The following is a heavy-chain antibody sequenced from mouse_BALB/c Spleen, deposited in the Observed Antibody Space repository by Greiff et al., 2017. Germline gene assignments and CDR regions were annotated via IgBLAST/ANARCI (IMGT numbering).Heavy chain of an antibody. CDR3: ARALLRAWFAY. CDR1: GFTFSSYG. CDR2: ISSGGSYT. J-gene: IGHJ3*01. D-gene: IGHD1-2*01. Sequence: DVKLVESGGDLVKPGGSLKLSCAASGFTFSSYGMSWVRQTPDKRLEWVATISSGGSYTYYPDSVKGRFTISRDNAKNTLYLQMSSLKSEDTAMYYCARALLRAWFAYWGQGTLVTVSA. V-gene: IGHV5-6*02.